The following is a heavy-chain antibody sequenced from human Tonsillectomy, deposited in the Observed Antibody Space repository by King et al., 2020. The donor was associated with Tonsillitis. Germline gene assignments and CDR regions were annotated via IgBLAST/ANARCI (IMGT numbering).Heavy chain of an antibody. J-gene: IGHJ3*02. CDR1: GGTFSSYA. V-gene: IGHV1-69*01. CDR2: IIPVFGTA. CDR3: ARDRVFNLPFDI. D-gene: IGHD1-20*01. Sequence: VQLVQSGAEVKKPGSSVKVSCKASGGTFSSYAISWVRQAPGQGLELVGGIIPVFGTAKYAQKFQGRVTITADESTSTAYMELSSLRSEDTAVYYCARDRVFNLPFDIWGQGTMVTVSS.